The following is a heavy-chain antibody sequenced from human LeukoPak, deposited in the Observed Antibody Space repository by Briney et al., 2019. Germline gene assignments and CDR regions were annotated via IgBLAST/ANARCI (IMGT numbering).Heavy chain of an antibody. CDR2: ISGSGGST. V-gene: IGHV3-23*01. Sequence: GGSLRLSCAASGFAFSNYAMSWVRQAPGKGLEWVSAISGSGGSTYYADSVKGRFTISRDNSKNTLYLQMNSLRAEDTAVYYCAKKRCYYGSGSGFDYWGQGTLVTVSS. CDR1: GFAFSNYA. CDR3: AKKRCYYGSGSGFDY. D-gene: IGHD3-10*01. J-gene: IGHJ4*02.